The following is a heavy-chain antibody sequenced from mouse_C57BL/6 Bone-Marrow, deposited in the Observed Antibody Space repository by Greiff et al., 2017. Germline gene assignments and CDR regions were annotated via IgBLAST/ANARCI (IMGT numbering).Heavy chain of an antibody. CDR2: IYPGDGDT. J-gene: IGHJ4*01. V-gene: IGHV1-80*01. Sequence: VQLQQSGAELVKPGASVKISCKASGYAFSSYWMHWVKQRPGQGLEWIGQIYPGDGDTNYNGKFTGKATLTAAKSSSTAYMQLSSLTAEDSAVYFCARLVDYWGQGTSVTVSS. CDR3: ARLVDY. CDR1: GYAFSSYW.